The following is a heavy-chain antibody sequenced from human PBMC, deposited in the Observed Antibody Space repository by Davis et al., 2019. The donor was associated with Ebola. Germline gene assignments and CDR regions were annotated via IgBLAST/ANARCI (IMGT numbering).Heavy chain of an antibody. CDR2: VYYSGTT. CDR3: ARDRGNGGNPFDY. V-gene: IGHV4-59*01. Sequence: MPSETLSLTCTVSSGSIGSYFWNWIRQPPGKGLEWLGTVYYSGTTNYNPSVKSRVTISVDRFKNQFSLRLTSLTAADTAVYYCARDRGNGGNPFDYWGQGIQVTVSS. D-gene: IGHD3-16*01. CDR1: SGSIGSYF. J-gene: IGHJ4*02.